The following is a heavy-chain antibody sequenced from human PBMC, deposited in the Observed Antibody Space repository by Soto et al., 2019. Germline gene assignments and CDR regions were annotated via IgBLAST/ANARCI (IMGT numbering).Heavy chain of an antibody. CDR2: ISHTGST. J-gene: IGHJ5*02. V-gene: IGHV4-30-2*01. D-gene: IGHD3-16*01. CDR3: ARAVAPYLGTWFDP. CDR1: GGSISSGNSYS. Sequence: SETLSLTCAVSGGSISSGNSYSWSWIRQPPGKGLEWIGSISHTGSTSYNPSLKGRVIMSVDKSKNQFSLKLSSVTAADMAVYYCARAVAPYLGTWFDPWGQGTLVTVSS.